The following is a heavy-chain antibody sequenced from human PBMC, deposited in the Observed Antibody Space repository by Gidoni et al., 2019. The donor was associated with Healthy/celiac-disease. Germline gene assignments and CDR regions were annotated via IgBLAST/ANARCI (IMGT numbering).Heavy chain of an antibody. CDR3: ATERADYGDLNWFDP. CDR1: GYTSTELS. D-gene: IGHD4-17*01. CDR2: FDPEDGET. Sequence: QVQLVQSGAEVKKHGASVKGSCKVSGYTSTELSMHWVRQAPGKGLEWMGGFDPEDGETLYAQKFQGRVTMTEDTSTNTAYMELSSLRSEDTAVYYCATERADYGDLNWFDPWGQGTLVTVSS. J-gene: IGHJ5*02. V-gene: IGHV1-24*01.